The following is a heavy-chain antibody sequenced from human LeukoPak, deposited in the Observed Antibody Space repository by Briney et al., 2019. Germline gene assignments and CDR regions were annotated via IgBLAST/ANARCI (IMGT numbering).Heavy chain of an antibody. V-gene: IGHV3-48*01. CDR3: ARRFDF. CDR2: ISSSSTTI. J-gene: IGHJ5*01. Sequence: GGSLRLSCAASGFTFSSFDMNWVRQAPGKGLERISYISSSSTTIFYADSVKGRFTISRDNAKNSLYLQMNSLRAEDTAMYYCARRFDFWGQGTLVTVSS. CDR1: GFTFSSFD.